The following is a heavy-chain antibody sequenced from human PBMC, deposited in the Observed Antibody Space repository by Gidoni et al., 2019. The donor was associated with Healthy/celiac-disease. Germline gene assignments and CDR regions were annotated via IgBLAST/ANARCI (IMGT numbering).Heavy chain of an antibody. V-gene: IGHV1-18*04. CDR2: ISAYNGNT. D-gene: IGHD2-15*01. Sequence: QVQLVQSGAEVKKPGASVKVSCKASGYTFTSYGISWVRQAPGQGLEWMGWISAYNGNTNYAQKLQGRVTMTTDTSTSTAYMELRSLRSDDTAVYYCAARYCSGGSCYSLDAFDIWGQGTMVTVSS. CDR3: AARYCSGGSCYSLDAFDI. CDR1: GYTFTSYG. J-gene: IGHJ3*02.